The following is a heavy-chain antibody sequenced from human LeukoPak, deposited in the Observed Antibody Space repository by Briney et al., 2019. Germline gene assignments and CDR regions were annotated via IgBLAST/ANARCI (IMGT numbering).Heavy chain of an antibody. CDR2: ISVRSSHI. CDR3: ARGYDSSGYYPGALDY. CDR1: GLTCSSYSSSYS. D-gene: IGHD3-22*01. Sequence: GGSLRLSCAASGLTCSSYSSSYSMNWVRQAPGKGLEWVSSISVRSSHIYYADSVKGRFTISRDNAKNSLYLQMNSLRAEDTAVYFCARGYDSSGYYPGALDYCGQGTLVTVSS. J-gene: IGHJ4*02. V-gene: IGHV3-21*01.